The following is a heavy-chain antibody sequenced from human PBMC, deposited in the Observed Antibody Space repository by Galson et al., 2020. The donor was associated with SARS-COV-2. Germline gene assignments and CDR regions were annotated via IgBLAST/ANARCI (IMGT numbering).Heavy chain of an antibody. CDR1: GSSFSDSS. CDR2: ITGKVNNYAT. Sequence: GESLKISCAASGSSFSDSSLHWVRQAPGKGLEWVALITGKVNNYATAYGASMKGRFIISRDDSKNTAYLQMNSLKMEDTAVYYCSRLEVYKFGYYFTGGMDVWGQGTAVTVSS. V-gene: IGHV3-73*01. D-gene: IGHD3-22*01. J-gene: IGHJ6*02. CDR3: SRLEVYKFGYYFTGGMDV.